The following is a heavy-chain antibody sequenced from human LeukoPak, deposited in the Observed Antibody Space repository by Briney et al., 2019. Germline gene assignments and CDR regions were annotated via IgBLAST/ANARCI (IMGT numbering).Heavy chain of an antibody. D-gene: IGHD3-10*01. Sequence: SETLSLTCAVYGGSFSGYYWSWIRQPPGKGLEWIGEINHSGSTNYNPSLKSRVTISVYTSKNQFSLKLSSVTAADTAVYYCARGRVVRGVMAYWGQGTLVTVSS. CDR1: GGSFSGYY. V-gene: IGHV4-34*01. J-gene: IGHJ4*02. CDR2: INHSGST. CDR3: ARGRVVRGVMAY.